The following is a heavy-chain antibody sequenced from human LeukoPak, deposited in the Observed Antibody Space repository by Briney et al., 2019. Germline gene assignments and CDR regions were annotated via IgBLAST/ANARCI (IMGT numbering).Heavy chain of an antibody. D-gene: IGHD6-19*01. Sequence: SETLSLTCTVSGGSISSYYWSWIRQPPGKGLEWIGYIYYSGSTNYNPSLKSRVTISVDTSKNQFSLKLSSVTAADTAVYYCARSEGIAVADTYYFDYWGQGTLVTVSS. CDR3: ARSEGIAVADTYYFDY. J-gene: IGHJ4*02. CDR1: GGSISSYY. CDR2: IYYSGST. V-gene: IGHV4-59*08.